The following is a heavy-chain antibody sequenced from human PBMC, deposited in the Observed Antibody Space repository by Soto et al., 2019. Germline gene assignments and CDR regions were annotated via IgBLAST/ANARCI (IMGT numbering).Heavy chain of an antibody. D-gene: IGHD2-8*02. CDR1: GVNFNIYA. V-gene: IGHV1-69*01. CDR3: ALTVWQPTGPSPDGVDI. J-gene: IGHJ3*02. CDR2: IVPISGST. Sequence: QVQLLQSGAEARKPGASAKVSCKASGVNFNIYAITWHRQALGPGLEWMGGIVPISGSTHYAQKFQDIVTMSPHEITSRSYMELSRLTIECPALYYCALTVWQPTGPSPDGVDIWGQATGVTVSA.